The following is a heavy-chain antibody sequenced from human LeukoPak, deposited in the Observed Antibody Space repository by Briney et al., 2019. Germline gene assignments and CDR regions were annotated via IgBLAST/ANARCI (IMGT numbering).Heavy chain of an antibody. CDR3: AIYGPGYNWLIT. CDR2: IHPVTGDT. CDR1: FTGYY. V-gene: IGHV1-2*02. J-gene: IGHJ4*02. Sequence: GASVKVSCTFTGYYMQWVRQAPGQGLEWMGWIHPVTGDTNYAQRFQGRVTMTRDTSSRTTYMELSRLTSGDTALYYCAIYGPGYNWLITWGQGTQVTVSS. D-gene: IGHD1-1*01.